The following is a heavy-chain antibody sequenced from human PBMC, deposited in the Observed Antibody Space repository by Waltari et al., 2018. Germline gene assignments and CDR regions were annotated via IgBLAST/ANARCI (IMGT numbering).Heavy chain of an antibody. CDR2: IIPIFGTA. D-gene: IGHD6-6*01. CDR1: GGPFSSHA. Sequence: QVQLVQSGAEVKKPGSSVKVSCKASGGPFSSHAISRVPPAPGQGLEWMGGIIPIFGTANYAQKFQGRVTITADESTSTAYMELSSLRSEDTAVYYCATEYSSSSEYYFDYWGQGTLVTVSS. V-gene: IGHV1-69*01. CDR3: ATEYSSSSEYYFDY. J-gene: IGHJ4*02.